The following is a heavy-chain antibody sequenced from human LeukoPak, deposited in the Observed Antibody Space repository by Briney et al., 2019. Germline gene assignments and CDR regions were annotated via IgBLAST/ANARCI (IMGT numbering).Heavy chain of an antibody. J-gene: IGHJ4*02. D-gene: IGHD6-25*01. CDR3: AREGGFYRPLDY. CDR1: GGSVSSTNW. V-gene: IGHV4-4*02. CDR2: VHLDGRT. Sequence: SETLSLTCGVSGGSVSSTNWWTWIRQPPGKGLEWIVEVHLDGRTNFNPSLKSRLTMSVDLSENHVSLKLTSVTAADTAVYYCAREGGFYRPLDYSGQGTLVTVS.